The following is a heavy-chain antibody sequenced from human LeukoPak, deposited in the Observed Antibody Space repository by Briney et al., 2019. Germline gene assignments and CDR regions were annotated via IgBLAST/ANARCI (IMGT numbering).Heavy chain of an antibody. Sequence: GGSLRLSCAASGFTFSSYWMRWVRQAPGKGLEGVANIRQDGSEKYYVDSVKGRFTISRDNAKNSLYLQMNSLRAEDTAVYYCARWGVGATGLDYWGQGTLVTVSS. CDR2: IRQDGSEK. V-gene: IGHV3-7*01. CDR1: GFTFSSYW. J-gene: IGHJ4*02. CDR3: ARWGVGATGLDY. D-gene: IGHD1-26*01.